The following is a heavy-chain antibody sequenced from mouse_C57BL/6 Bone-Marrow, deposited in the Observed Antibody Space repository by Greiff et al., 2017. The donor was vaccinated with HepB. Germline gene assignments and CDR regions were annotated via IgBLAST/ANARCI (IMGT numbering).Heavy chain of an antibody. D-gene: IGHD1-1*01. J-gene: IGHJ2*01. Sequence: QVQLQQSGAELAKPGASVKLSCKASGYTFTSYWMHWVKQRPGQGLEWIGYINPSSGYTKYNQKFKDKATLTADKSSRTAYMQLSSLTYEDSAVYYCARGDYGSRFDYWGQGTTLTVSS. CDR1: GYTFTSYW. V-gene: IGHV1-7*01. CDR2: INPSSGYT. CDR3: ARGDYGSRFDY.